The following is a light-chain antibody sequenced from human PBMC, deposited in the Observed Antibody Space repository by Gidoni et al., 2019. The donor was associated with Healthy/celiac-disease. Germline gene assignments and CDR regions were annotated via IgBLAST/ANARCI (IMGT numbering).Light chain of an antibody. J-gene: IGKJ1*01. V-gene: IGKV3-15*01. CDR2: GAS. CDR3: QQYNNWPWT. Sequence: EIVMTQCPATLSVSRGERATLSCRASQSVSSNLAWYQQKPGQAPRLLIYGASTRATGIPARFSGSGSGTEFTLTISSLQSEDFAVYYCQQYNNWPWTFGQGTKVEIK. CDR1: QSVSSN.